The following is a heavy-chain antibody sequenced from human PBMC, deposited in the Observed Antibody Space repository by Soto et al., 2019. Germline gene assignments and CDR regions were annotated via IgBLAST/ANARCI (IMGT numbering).Heavy chain of an antibody. D-gene: IGHD4-17*01. V-gene: IGHV4-31*03. CDR3: ARDADYGGSRGGMDV. CDR2: IYYSGST. CDR1: GGSLNNADYF. Sequence: QVHLEESGPGLVKPSETLSPICSVSGGSLNNADYFWNWIRHHPENGLEWIGYIYYSGSTRYNPSFKTRATLSIDTSKNQFSLRLNSVTVADTAVYFCARDADYGGSRGGMDVWGRGTTVTVSS. J-gene: IGHJ6*02.